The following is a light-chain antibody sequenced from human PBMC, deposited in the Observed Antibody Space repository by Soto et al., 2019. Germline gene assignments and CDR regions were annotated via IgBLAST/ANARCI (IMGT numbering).Light chain of an antibody. Sequence: EIVLTQSPGTLSLSPGERATLSCRASQSVSSSYLAWYQQKPGQAPRLLIYGASSRATGIPDRFSGSGSGPDFTLTISRLEPEDFAAYHCQHQGTFGQGTKVEIK. V-gene: IGKV3-20*01. J-gene: IGKJ1*01. CDR3: QHQGT. CDR1: QSVSSSY. CDR2: GAS.